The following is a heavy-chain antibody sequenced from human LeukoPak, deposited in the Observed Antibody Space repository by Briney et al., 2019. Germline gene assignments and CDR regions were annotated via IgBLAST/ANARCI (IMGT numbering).Heavy chain of an antibody. V-gene: IGHV3-49*03. CDR2: IRSKAYGGTT. Sequence: GGSLRLSCTASGFTFGDYAMNWFRQAPGKGLEWVGFIRSKAYGGTTEYAASVKGRFTISRDDSKNTLYLQMNSLRAEDTAVYYCAKDYSQDPDYWGQGTLVTVSS. CDR3: AKDYSQDPDY. J-gene: IGHJ4*02. CDR1: GFTFGDYA. D-gene: IGHD2-21*01.